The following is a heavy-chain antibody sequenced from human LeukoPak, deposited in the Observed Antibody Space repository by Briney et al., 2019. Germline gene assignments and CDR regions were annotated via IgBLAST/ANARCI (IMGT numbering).Heavy chain of an antibody. CDR3: ARAEYYYGSGTLPHAFDI. D-gene: IGHD3-10*01. Sequence: PSETLSLTCTVSGGSISSYYWSWIRQPAGKGLEWIGRIYTSGSTNYNPSLKSRVTMSVDRSKNQFSLKLSSVTAAATAVYYCARAEYYYGSGTLPHAFDIWGQGTMVTVSS. J-gene: IGHJ3*02. CDR2: IYTSGST. V-gene: IGHV4-4*07. CDR1: GGSISSYY.